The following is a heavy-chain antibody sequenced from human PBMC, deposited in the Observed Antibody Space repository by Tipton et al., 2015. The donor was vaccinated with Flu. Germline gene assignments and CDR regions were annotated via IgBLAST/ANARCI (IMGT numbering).Heavy chain of an antibody. CDR3: ARDLFGETVWCDP. D-gene: IGHD3-10*01. V-gene: IGHV4-61*02. CDR2: IYTSGST. Sequence: TLSLTCTVSGGSISSGSYYWSWIRQPAGKGLEWIGRIYTSGSTNYNPSLKSRVTISVDTSKNQFSLKLSSVTAAATAVYYSARDLFGETVWCDPWGQGTLVPVSS. CDR1: GGSISSGSYY. J-gene: IGHJ5*02.